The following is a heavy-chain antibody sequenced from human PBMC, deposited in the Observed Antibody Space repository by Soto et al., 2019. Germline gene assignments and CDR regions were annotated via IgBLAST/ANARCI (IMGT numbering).Heavy chain of an antibody. Sequence: GGSLRLSCAASGFTFSSYGMHWVRQAPGKGLVWVAVIRYDGSNKYYADSVKGRFTISRVNSKNTLYLQMNSLRAEDTAVYYCARGVVRGVNYYYGMDVWGQGTTVTVSS. V-gene: IGHV3-33*01. CDR2: IRYDGSNK. CDR3: ARGVVRGVNYYYGMDV. CDR1: GFTFSSYG. D-gene: IGHD3-10*01. J-gene: IGHJ6*02.